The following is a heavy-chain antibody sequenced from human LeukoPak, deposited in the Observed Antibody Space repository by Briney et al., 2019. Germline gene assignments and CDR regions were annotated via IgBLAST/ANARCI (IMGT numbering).Heavy chain of an antibody. CDR3: AREGHTSGYCGSFDN. Sequence: GGSLRLSCASSRFTFSNSIFHWVRQAPGKGLEWVSAMSYDGFSKYYADSVKGRFTISRDDSRSTVDLQLSSLGPDDTAVYCCAREGHTSGYCGSFDNWGQGTAVAVSS. CDR2: MSYDGFSK. D-gene: IGHD3-22*01. J-gene: IGHJ3*02. CDR1: RFTFSNSI. V-gene: IGHV3-30*03.